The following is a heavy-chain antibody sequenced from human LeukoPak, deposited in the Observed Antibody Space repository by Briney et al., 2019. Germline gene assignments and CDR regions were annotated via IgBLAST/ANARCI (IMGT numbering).Heavy chain of an antibody. CDR3: AKAPVTTCRGAFCYSFDY. J-gene: IGHJ4*02. CDR2: IFISGTTI. CDR1: GFTFSDYE. V-gene: IGHV3-48*03. Sequence: GGSLRLSCAASGFTFSDYEMHWVRQAPGKGLEWLSHIFISGTTIHYADSVKGRFTISRDNTNNSAYMQMTSMTAEATDLYYCAKAPVTTCRGAFCYSFDYWGLGTLVTVSS. D-gene: IGHD2-15*01.